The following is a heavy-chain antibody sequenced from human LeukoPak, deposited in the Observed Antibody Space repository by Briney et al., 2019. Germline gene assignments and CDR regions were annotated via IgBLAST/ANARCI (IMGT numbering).Heavy chain of an antibody. CDR1: GYTFTSYG. V-gene: IGHV1-18*01. CDR2: ISAYNGNT. J-gene: IGHJ6*02. D-gene: IGHD1-26*01. CDR3: AREVGSYYYYGTDV. Sequence: ASVKVSCKASGYTFTSYGISWVRQAPGQGLEWMGWISAYNGNTNYAQKLQGRVTMTTDTSTSTAYMELRSLRSDDTAVYYCAREVGSYYYYGTDVWGQGTTVTVSS.